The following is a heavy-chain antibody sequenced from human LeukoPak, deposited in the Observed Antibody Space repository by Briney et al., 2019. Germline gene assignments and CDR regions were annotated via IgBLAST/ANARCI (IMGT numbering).Heavy chain of an antibody. CDR1: GSSFTSYW. CDR3: ARQGDYGDYPGGY. J-gene: IGHJ4*02. CDR2: IYPGDSDT. Sequence: GSSLKISCKGSGSSFTSYWIGWVRQMPGKGLEWMGIIYPGDSDTRYSPSFQGQVTISAAKSISTAYLQWSSLKASDTAMYYCARQGDYGDYPGGYWGQGTLVTVSS. V-gene: IGHV5-51*01. D-gene: IGHD4-17*01.